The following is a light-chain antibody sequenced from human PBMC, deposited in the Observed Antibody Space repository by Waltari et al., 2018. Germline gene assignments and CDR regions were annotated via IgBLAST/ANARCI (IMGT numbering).Light chain of an antibody. CDR2: RNN. Sequence: VLTSHPPRLGPPGPGSPLPSSATASHPEVTYLTWHPHLPGTAPKLLTYRNNQRPSGVPDRFSGSKSGTSASLAISGLRSEDEADYYCAAWDDSLSGRVFGGGTKLTVL. V-gene: IGLV1-47*01. CDR1: ASHPEVTY. J-gene: IGLJ3*02. CDR3: AAWDDSLSGRV.